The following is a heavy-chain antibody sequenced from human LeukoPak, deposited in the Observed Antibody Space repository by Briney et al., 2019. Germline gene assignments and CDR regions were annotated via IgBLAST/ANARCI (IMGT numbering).Heavy chain of an antibody. Sequence: GASVKVSCKASGGTFSSYAISWVRQAPGQGLEWMGGIIPIFGTANYAQKFQGRVTITADESTSTAYMELSSLRSEDTAVYYCARAYSNTDGFDIWGQGTMVTVSS. CDR1: GGTFSSYA. V-gene: IGHV1-69*13. J-gene: IGHJ3*02. CDR3: ARAYSNTDGFDI. D-gene: IGHD4-11*01. CDR2: IIPIFGTA.